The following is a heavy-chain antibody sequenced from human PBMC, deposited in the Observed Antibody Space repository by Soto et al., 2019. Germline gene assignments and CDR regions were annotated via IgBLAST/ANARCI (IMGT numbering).Heavy chain of an antibody. CDR2: IYYSGST. CDR1: GGSVSSGSYY. CDR3: ARGLYSSSSETVYYYYGMDV. Sequence: SETLSLTCTVSGGSVSSGSYYWSWIRQPPGKGLEWIGYIYYSGSTNYNPSLKSRVTIAVDTSKNQFSLKLSSVTAADTAVYYCARGLYSSSSETVYYYYGMDVWGQGTTVTVSS. D-gene: IGHD6-6*01. V-gene: IGHV4-61*01. J-gene: IGHJ6*02.